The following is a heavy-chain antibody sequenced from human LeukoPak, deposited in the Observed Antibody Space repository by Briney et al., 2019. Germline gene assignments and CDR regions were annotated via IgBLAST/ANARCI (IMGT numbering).Heavy chain of an antibody. J-gene: IGHJ4*02. CDR3: ARYNWNEALDY. D-gene: IGHD1-1*01. Sequence: PSETLSLTCTVSGGSISRYYRSWSRQPPGKGLEWMGYIYYSGSTNYNPSLKSRVTTSGDTSKNQFPLKLSSVTAADTAVYYCARYNWNEALDYWGQGTLVTVSS. CDR1: GGSISRYY. CDR2: IYYSGST. V-gene: IGHV4-59*01.